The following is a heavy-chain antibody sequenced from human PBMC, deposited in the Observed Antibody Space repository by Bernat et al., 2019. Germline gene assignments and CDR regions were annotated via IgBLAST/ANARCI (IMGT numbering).Heavy chain of an antibody. CDR2: ISGSDGST. V-gene: IGHV3-23*01. CDR1: GFTFSSYA. D-gene: IGHD3-16*01. CDR3: VKEAEYSYALT. J-gene: IGHJ5*02. Sequence: EVQLLESGGGLAQPGGSLRLSCSASGFTFSSYAMSWVHQAPGKGLEWVSAISGSDGSTYYADSVKGRFTISRDNSKNTLYLQMNSLRAEDTAVYYCVKEAEYSYALTWGQGTLVTVSS.